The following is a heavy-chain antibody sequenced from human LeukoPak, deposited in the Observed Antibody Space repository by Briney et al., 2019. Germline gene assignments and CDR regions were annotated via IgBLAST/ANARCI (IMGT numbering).Heavy chain of an antibody. Sequence: PGGSLRLSCAASGFTFSSYWMHWVRQAPGKGLVWVSRINDDGSKATYADSVKGRFTISRDNPKNTLYLQMNSLRAEDTAVYYCAAPGCSSACYYYMDVWGKGTTVTVSS. CDR3: AAPGCSSACYYYMDV. D-gene: IGHD2-2*01. J-gene: IGHJ6*03. CDR2: INDDGSKA. V-gene: IGHV3-74*03. CDR1: GFTFSSYW.